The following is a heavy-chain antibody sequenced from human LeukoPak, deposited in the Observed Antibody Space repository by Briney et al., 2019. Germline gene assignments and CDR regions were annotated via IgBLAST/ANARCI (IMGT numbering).Heavy chain of an antibody. CDR3: AKDLHYGSADY. J-gene: IGHJ4*02. CDR2: INNDGSIT. CDR1: GFTLSSYW. V-gene: IGHV3-74*01. Sequence: GGSLRLSCAPSGFTLSSYWVHSARQDRGGGLGCVSHINNDGSITNYADAVKSRFTISRDNAKDTLYLQMNSPSAGDTAVYYCAKDLHYGSADYWGQGTLVTVSS. D-gene: IGHD3-10*01.